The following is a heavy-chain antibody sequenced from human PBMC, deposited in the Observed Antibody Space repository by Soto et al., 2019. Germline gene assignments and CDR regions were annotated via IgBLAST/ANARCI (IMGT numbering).Heavy chain of an antibody. Sequence: QVQLQESGPGLVKPSETLSLTCTVSGGSISSYYWSWIRQPPGKGLEWIGSIYYSGSTNYNPSLKSRVTISVDTSKNQSALKLSSVTAADTAVYYCARDGHDYGGNSYYYYGMDVWGQGTTVTVSS. CDR3: ARDGHDYGGNSYYYYGMDV. D-gene: IGHD4-17*01. V-gene: IGHV4-59*01. CDR2: IYYSGST. J-gene: IGHJ6*02. CDR1: GGSISSYY.